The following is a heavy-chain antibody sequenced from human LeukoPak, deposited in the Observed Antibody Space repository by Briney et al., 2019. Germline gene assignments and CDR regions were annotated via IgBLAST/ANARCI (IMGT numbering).Heavy chain of an antibody. Sequence: GGSLRLSCAASGFTFSSYSMNWVRQAPGKGLEWVSYISSSSSTIYYADSVKGRFTISRDNAKNSLYLQMNSLRAEDTALYYCAKGDETMVRGVIARRGQGTLVTVSS. CDR3: AKGDETMVRGVIAR. D-gene: IGHD3-10*01. J-gene: IGHJ4*02. CDR1: GFTFSSYS. V-gene: IGHV3-48*04. CDR2: ISSSSSTI.